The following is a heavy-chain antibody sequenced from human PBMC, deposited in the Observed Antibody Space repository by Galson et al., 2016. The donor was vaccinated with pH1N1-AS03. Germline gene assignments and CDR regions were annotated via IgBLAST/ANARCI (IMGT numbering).Heavy chain of an antibody. D-gene: IGHD6-13*01. Sequence: ETLSLTCTVSGGSICSYYWTWIRQPPGKGLEWIGHIYYSGGTNYNPSLKSRVTISVDTSKNQISLKLSSVTAADTAVYYCARFRSSWTFYYGLDVWGQGTTVTVSS. V-gene: IGHV4-59*01. CDR3: ARFRSSWTFYYGLDV. CDR1: GGSICSYY. CDR2: IYYSGGT. J-gene: IGHJ6*02.